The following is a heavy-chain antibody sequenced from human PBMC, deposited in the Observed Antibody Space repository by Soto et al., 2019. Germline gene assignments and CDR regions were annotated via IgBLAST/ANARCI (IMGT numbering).Heavy chain of an antibody. J-gene: IGHJ4*02. Sequence: PGGSLRLSCAASGFTYSTYTMHWVRQAPGKGMEWVTVISYDGNNKYYADSVKGRITISRDSTKQTLYLQMNSLRPDDTTMYNCSRVVVSSTEYTWNYGAYFAYWGQGALVIVSS. D-gene: IGHD1-7*01. CDR3: SRVVVSSTEYTWNYGAYFAY. V-gene: IGHV3-30-3*01. CDR1: GFTYSTYT. CDR2: ISYDGNNK.